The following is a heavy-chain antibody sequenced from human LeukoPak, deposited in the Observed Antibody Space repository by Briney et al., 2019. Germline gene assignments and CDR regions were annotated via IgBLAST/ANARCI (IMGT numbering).Heavy chain of an antibody. CDR2: IKEDGSKK. CDR1: GFTFSSYA. J-gene: IGHJ4*02. D-gene: IGHD3-22*01. Sequence: GGSLRLSCAASGFTFSSYAMHWVRQAPGKGLEWVANIKEDGSKKNYVDSVKGRFTISRDNAKNSLYLQMNSLRAEDTAVYHCATPLDYYDSSGYHQGGDWGQGTLVTVSS. V-gene: IGHV3-7*03. CDR3: ATPLDYYDSSGYHQGGD.